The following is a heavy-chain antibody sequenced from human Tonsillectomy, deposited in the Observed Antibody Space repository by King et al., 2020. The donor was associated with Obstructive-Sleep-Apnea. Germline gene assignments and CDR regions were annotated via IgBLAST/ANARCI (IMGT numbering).Heavy chain of an antibody. D-gene: IGHD5-24*01. V-gene: IGHV3-30*18. J-gene: IGHJ4*02. CDR3: AKDRLATIVLYTFDY. CDR1: GFTFSRFG. Sequence: VQLVESGGGVVQPGRFLRLSCAASGFTFSRFGMHWVRQAPVKGLEWVAVISSEGSNKYYADSVNGRFTISRYNSKNTLYLQMNSLRAEDTAVYYCAKDRLATIVLYTFDYWGQGTLVTVSS. CDR2: ISSEGSNK.